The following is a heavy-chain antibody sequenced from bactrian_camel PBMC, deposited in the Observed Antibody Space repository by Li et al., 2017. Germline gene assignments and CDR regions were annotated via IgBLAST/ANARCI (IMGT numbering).Heavy chain of an antibody. CDR1: RNSKRRHC. CDR3: AEGCGENDVFDFED. Sequence: HVQLVESGGGSAQAGGSLRVSCSASRNSKRRHCMGWFRQPIGQEREGVAAIYTGGGSTWYADSVKGRFTIFQDNAKDTVHLQMNSLKPEDTATYYCAEGCGENDVFDFEDWGQGTQVTVS. V-gene: IGHV3S1*01. J-gene: IGHJ4*01. CDR2: IYTGGGST. D-gene: IGHD3*01.